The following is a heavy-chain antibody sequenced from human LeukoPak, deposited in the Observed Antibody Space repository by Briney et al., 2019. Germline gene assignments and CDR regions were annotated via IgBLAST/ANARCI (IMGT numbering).Heavy chain of an antibody. J-gene: IGHJ6*02. D-gene: IGHD6-19*01. CDR3: AKDFKIAVADNYYGMGV. Sequence: PGGSLRLSCETSGFTFSSSAMSWVRQPPGKGLAWVSTISGSGGGTYYADSAKGRFTISRDNSKNTLYLQMNSLRAEDTAVYYCAKDFKIAVADNYYGMGVWGQGTTVTVSS. CDR1: GFTFSSSA. V-gene: IGHV3-23*01. CDR2: ISGSGGGT.